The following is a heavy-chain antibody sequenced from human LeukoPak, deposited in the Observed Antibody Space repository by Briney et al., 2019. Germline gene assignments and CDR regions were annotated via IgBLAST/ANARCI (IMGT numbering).Heavy chain of an antibody. CDR3: AGHHPRNTVDF. V-gene: IGHV4-59*08. D-gene: IGHD2/OR15-2a*01. CDR1: GESFSGYY. CDR2: ISHSGST. J-gene: IGHJ4*02. Sequence: SETLSLTCAVYGESFSGYYWSWIRQPPGKGLEWIGYISHSGSTNYSPSLKSRVTISLDTSKNQFSLKLSSVTAADTAVYYCAGHHPRNTVDFWGQGTLVTVSS.